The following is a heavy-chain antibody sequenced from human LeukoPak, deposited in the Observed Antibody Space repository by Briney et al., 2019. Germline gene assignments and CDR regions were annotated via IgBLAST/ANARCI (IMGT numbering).Heavy chain of an antibody. D-gene: IGHD3-9*01. CDR2: FDPEDGET. CDR1: GYTLTELS. J-gene: IGHJ3*02. Sequence: ASVKVSCKVSGYTLTELSMHWVRQAPGKGLEWMGGFDPEDGETIYAQKFQGRVTMTEDTSTDTAYMELSSLRSEDTAVYYCATEERYYDILTGYYNPGMRAFDIWGQGTMVTVSS. CDR3: ATEERYYDILTGYYNPGMRAFDI. V-gene: IGHV1-24*01.